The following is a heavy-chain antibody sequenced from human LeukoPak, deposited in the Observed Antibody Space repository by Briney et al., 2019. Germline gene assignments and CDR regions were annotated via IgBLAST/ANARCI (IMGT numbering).Heavy chain of an antibody. D-gene: IGHD3-22*01. CDR1: GYTFTSYG. CDR3: ARKRGSSGYTEGGAFDI. Sequence: GASVKVSCKASGYTFTSYGISWVRQAPGQGLEWMGWISAYNGNTNYAQKLQGRVTMTTDTSTSTAYMELRSLRSDDTAVYYCARKRGSSGYTEGGAFDIWGQGTMVTVSS. CDR2: ISAYNGNT. V-gene: IGHV1-18*01. J-gene: IGHJ3*02.